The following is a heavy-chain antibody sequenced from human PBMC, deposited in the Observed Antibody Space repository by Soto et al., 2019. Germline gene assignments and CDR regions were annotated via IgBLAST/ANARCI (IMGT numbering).Heavy chain of an antibody. CDR1: GYTFTSYG. CDR2: ISAYNGNT. D-gene: IGHD3-10*01. Sequence: ASVKVSCKASGYTFTSYGISWVRQAPGQGLEWMGWISAYNGNTNYAQKLQGRVTMTTDTSTSTAYMELRSLRSDDTAVYYCARYWGRSGSGSKFDPWGQGTLVTASS. J-gene: IGHJ5*02. V-gene: IGHV1-18*01. CDR3: ARYWGRSGSGSKFDP.